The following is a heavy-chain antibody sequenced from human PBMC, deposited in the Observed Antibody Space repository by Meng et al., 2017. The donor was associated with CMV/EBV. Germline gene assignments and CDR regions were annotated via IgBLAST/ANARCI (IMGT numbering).Heavy chain of an antibody. V-gene: IGHV4-39*07. CDR3: ASLPNTAMVSWLDY. J-gene: IGHJ4*02. CDR1: GGSISSSSYY. Sequence: SETLSLTCTVSGGSISSSSYYWGRLRPPPGQGLVWIGSIYYSGSTYYNLSLRSRVTISVDTSKNQFSLKLSPVTAADTAVYYCASLPNTAMVSWLDYWGQGTLVTVSS. CDR2: IYYSGST. D-gene: IGHD5-18*01.